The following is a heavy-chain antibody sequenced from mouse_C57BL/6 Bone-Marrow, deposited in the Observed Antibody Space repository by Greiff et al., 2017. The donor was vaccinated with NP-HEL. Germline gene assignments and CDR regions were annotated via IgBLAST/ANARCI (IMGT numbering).Heavy chain of an antibody. D-gene: IGHD2-1*01. CDR3: AGSYGNYGFAY. Sequence: VQGVESGPGLVAPSQSLSITCTVSGFSLTSYGVDWVRQSPGKGLEWLGVIWGVGSTNYNSALKSRLSISKDNSKSQVFLKMNSLQTDDTAMYYCAGSYGNYGFAYWGQGTLVTVSA. CDR1: GFSLTSYG. CDR2: IWGVGST. V-gene: IGHV2-6*01. J-gene: IGHJ3*01.